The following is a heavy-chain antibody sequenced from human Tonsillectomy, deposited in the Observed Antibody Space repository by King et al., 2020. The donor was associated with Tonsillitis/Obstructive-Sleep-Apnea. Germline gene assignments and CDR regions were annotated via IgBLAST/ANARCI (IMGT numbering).Heavy chain of an antibody. V-gene: IGHV4-39*01. CDR2: IYYSGST. D-gene: IGHD3-9*01. CDR1: GGSISSSSSY. CDR3: ASPAGYSAFDI. J-gene: IGHJ3*02. Sequence: QVQLQESGPGLVKPSETLSLTCTVSGGSISSSSSYWGWIRQPPRKGLEWIGSIYYSGSTYYNPSLKSRFTMSVDTSKNQFSLKLSSVTAADTAVYYCASPAGYSAFDIWGQGTMVTVSS.